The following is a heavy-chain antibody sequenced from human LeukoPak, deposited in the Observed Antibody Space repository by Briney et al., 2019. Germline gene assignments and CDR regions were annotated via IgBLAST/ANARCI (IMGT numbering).Heavy chain of an antibody. V-gene: IGHV3-23*01. Sequence: GGSLRLSCAASGFTFSSYGMHWVRQAPGKGLEWVSAISGSGGSTYYADSVKGRFTISRDNSKNTLYLQMNSLRAEDTAVYYCAKGRRVVVAATVFDYWGQGTLVTVSS. CDR2: ISGSGGST. CDR3: AKGRRVVVAATVFDY. CDR1: GFTFSSYG. D-gene: IGHD2-15*01. J-gene: IGHJ4*02.